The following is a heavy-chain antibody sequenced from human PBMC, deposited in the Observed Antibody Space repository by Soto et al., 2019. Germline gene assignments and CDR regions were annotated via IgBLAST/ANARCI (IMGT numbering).Heavy chain of an antibody. CDR1: GGSISSGDHY. D-gene: IGHD5-18*01. Sequence: SETLSLTCTVSGGSISSGDHYWSWIRQPPGKGLEWIGYVYYSGTTYYNPSLKSRVTISVDTSENQFSLKVNSVTAADTAVYYCARALIQLWPHYYYGMDVWGQGTTVTVSS. CDR2: VYYSGTT. V-gene: IGHV4-30-4*01. J-gene: IGHJ6*02. CDR3: ARALIQLWPHYYYGMDV.